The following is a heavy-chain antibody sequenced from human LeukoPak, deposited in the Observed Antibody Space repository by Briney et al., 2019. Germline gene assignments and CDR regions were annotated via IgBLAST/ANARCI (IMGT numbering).Heavy chain of an antibody. CDR3: AREDLQAGIPY. CDR2: IYYSGST. Sequence: PSETLSLTCTVSGGSMSRNYWSWIRQPPGEGLEWIGYIYYSGSTNYNPSLKSRVSISLDMSKNQFSLKLNSVTAADTAVYFCAREDLQAGIPYWGQGTLVTVSS. D-gene: IGHD6-19*01. J-gene: IGHJ4*02. V-gene: IGHV4-59*12. CDR1: GGSMSRNY.